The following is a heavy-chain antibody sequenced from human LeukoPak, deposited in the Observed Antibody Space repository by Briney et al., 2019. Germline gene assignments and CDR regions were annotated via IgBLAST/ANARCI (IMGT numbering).Heavy chain of an antibody. CDR1: GGSISSYY. J-gene: IGHJ6*03. CDR3: AGQYYDFWSGYDYYYYYMDV. CDR2: IYYSGST. V-gene: IGHV4-59*01. D-gene: IGHD3-3*01. Sequence: SETLSLTCTVSGGSISSYYWSWIRQPPGKGLEWIGYIYYSGSTNYNPSLKSRVTISVDTSKNQFSLKLSSVTAADTAVYYCAGQYYDFWSGYDYYYYYMDVWGKGTTVTVSS.